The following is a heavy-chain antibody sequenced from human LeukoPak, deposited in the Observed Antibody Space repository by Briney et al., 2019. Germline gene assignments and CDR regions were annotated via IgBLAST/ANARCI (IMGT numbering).Heavy chain of an antibody. Sequence: VASVKVSCKASGGTFSSYAISWVRQAPGQGLEWMGRIIPILGIANYAQKFQGRVTITADKSRSTAYMELSSLRSEDTAVYYCATSSTMVRGVFFDYWGQGTLVTVSS. V-gene: IGHV1-69*04. D-gene: IGHD3-10*01. CDR1: GGTFSSYA. J-gene: IGHJ4*02. CDR2: IIPILGIA. CDR3: ATSSTMVRGVFFDY.